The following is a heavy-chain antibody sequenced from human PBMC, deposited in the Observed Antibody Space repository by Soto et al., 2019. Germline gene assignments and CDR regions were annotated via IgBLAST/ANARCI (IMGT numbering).Heavy chain of an antibody. V-gene: IGHV1-3*01. D-gene: IGHD6-19*01. Sequence: QVQLVQSGAEVKKPGASVKVSCKASGYTFTSYAMHWVRQAPGQRLEWMGWINAGNGNTKYSQKFQGRVTITRDTSASTAYMELSSLRSEDTAVYYCARVQQWLASLSPIFDYWGQGTLVTVSS. CDR2: INAGNGNT. CDR1: GYTFTSYA. CDR3: ARVQQWLASLSPIFDY. J-gene: IGHJ4*02.